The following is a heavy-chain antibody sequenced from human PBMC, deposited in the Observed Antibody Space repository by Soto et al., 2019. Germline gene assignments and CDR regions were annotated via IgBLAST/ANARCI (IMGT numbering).Heavy chain of an antibody. CDR1: GFTFSSYW. CDR2: IKQDGSEK. CDR3: ARVGPPYCTNGVCYPPWFDP. V-gene: IGHV3-7*05. D-gene: IGHD2-8*01. Sequence: EGSLRLSCAASGFTFSSYWMSWVRQAPGKGLEWVANIKQDGSEKYYVDSVKGRFTISRDNAKNSLYLQMNSLRAEDTAVYYCARVGPPYCTNGVCYPPWFDPWGQGTLVTVSS. J-gene: IGHJ5*02.